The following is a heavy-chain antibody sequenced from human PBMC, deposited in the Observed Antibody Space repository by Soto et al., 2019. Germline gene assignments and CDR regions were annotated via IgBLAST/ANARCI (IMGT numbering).Heavy chain of an antibody. Sequence: SETLSLTCTVSGGSISSYYWSWIRQPPGKGLEWSGYIYYSGSTNYNPSLKSRVTISVDTSKNQFSLKLSSVTAADTAVYYCARVGMLGFDPWGQGTLVTVSS. D-gene: IGHD3-16*01. CDR2: IYYSGST. V-gene: IGHV4-59*01. CDR3: ARVGMLGFDP. CDR1: GGSISSYY. J-gene: IGHJ5*02.